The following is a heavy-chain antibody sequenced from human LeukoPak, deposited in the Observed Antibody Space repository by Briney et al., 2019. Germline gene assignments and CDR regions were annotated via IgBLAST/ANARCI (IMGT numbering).Heavy chain of an antibody. D-gene: IGHD6-6*01. Sequence: PSETLSLTCTVSNYSMSSDYYWGWIRQPPGKGLEWIGSLFHSGTIYYTPSLKSRVTTSVDTSNNRFSLKLMSVTAADTAVYYCARATRPRGDFDYWGQGTLVTVSS. CDR1: NYSMSSDYY. J-gene: IGHJ4*02. CDR2: LFHSGTI. CDR3: ARATRPRGDFDY. V-gene: IGHV4-38-2*02.